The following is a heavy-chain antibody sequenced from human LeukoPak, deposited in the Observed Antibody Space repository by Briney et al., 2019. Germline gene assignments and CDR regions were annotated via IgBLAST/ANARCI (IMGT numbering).Heavy chain of an antibody. J-gene: IGHJ6*02. Sequence: ASVKVSCTASGGTFSSYAISWVRQAPGQGLEWMGWINPNSGGTNYAQKFQGWVTMTRDTSISTAYMELSRLRSDDTAVYYCARDSRDYYYYYGMDVWGQGTTVTVSS. CDR1: GGTFSSYA. CDR2: INPNSGGT. CDR3: ARDSRDYYYYYGMDV. V-gene: IGHV1-2*04.